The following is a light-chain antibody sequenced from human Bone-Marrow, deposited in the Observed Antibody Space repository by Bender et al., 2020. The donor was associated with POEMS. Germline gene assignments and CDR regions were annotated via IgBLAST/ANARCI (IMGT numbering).Light chain of an antibody. V-gene: IGLV2-23*02. CDR1: SSDVGSYDL. J-gene: IGLJ3*02. CDR2: KVT. CDR3: AAWDAGLSGGV. Sequence: QSALTQPASVSGSPGQSITISCTGTSSDVGSYDLVSWYQPHPGEAPKLIIYKVTKRPSGVSNRFSGSKSGDTAPLTVSGLQAEDEADYYCAAWDAGLSGGVFGGGTKLTVL.